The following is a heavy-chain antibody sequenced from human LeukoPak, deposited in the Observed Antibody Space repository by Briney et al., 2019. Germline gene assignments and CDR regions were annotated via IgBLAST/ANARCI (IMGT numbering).Heavy chain of an antibody. J-gene: IGHJ6*02. CDR3: ARGIQLWSYYYYGMDV. CDR2: INHSGST. Sequence: SETLSLTCAVYGGSFSGYYWSWIRQPPGKGLEWIGEINHSGSTNYNPSLKSRVTISVDTSKNQFSLKLSPVTAADTAVYYCARGIQLWSYYYYGMDVWGQGTTVTVSS. D-gene: IGHD5-18*01. V-gene: IGHV4-34*01. CDR1: GGSFSGYY.